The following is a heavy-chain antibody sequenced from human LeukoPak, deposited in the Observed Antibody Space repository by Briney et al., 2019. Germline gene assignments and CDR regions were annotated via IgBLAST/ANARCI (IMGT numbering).Heavy chain of an antibody. V-gene: IGHV1-3*02. D-gene: IGHD6-13*01. J-gene: IGHJ6*03. CDR2: TNAGNGNT. CDR3: ARVRIAAATGYYYYYYYMDV. Sequence: GASVKVSCKASGYTFTSYAMHWVRQAPGQRLEWMGWTNAGNGNTKYSQEFQGRVTITRDTSASTAYMELSSLRSEDTAVYYCARVRIAAATGYYYYYYYMDVWGKGTTVTVSS. CDR1: GYTFTSYA.